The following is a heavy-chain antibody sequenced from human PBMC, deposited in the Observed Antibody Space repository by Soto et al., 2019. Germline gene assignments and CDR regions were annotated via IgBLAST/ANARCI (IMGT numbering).Heavy chain of an antibody. Sequence: PGGSLRLSSAASGFTFSSYSVNWVRQAQGKGLEWVSSISSSSSYIYYADSVKGRFTISRDNAKNSLYLQMNSLRAEDTAVYYCARYCSGGSCYGDAFDIWGQGTMVTVSS. CDR3: ARYCSGGSCYGDAFDI. D-gene: IGHD2-15*01. J-gene: IGHJ3*02. V-gene: IGHV3-21*01. CDR1: GFTFSSYS. CDR2: ISSSSSYI.